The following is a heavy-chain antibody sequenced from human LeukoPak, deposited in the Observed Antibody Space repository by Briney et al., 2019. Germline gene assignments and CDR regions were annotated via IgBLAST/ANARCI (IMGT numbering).Heavy chain of an antibody. CDR2: IWYDGSNK. D-gene: IGHD1/OR15-1a*01. CDR3: ARDYYGTATALYYFEY. J-gene: IGHJ4*02. V-gene: IGHV3-33*01. CDR1: GFTFSSYG. Sequence: PGGSLRLSCAASGFTFSSYGMHWVRQAPGKGLEWVAVIWYDGSNKYYADSVKGRFTISRDNSKNTLYLQMNSLRAEDTAVYYCARDYYGTATALYYFEYWGQGTLVTVSS.